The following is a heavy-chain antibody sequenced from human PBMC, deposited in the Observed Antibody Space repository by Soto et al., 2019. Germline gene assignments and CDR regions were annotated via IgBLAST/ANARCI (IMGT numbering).Heavy chain of an antibody. J-gene: IGHJ6*02. CDR2: IYYSGST. D-gene: IGHD5-12*01. CDR1: GGSISSYY. Sequence: PSETLSLTCTVSGGSISSYYWSWIRQPPGKGLEWIGYIYYSGSTNYNPSLKSRVTISVDTSKNQFSLKLSSVTAADTAVYYCASHLLGGGYSRSDYYYSMDVWGQGTTVTVSS. CDR3: ASHLLGGGYSRSDYYYSMDV. V-gene: IGHV4-59*08.